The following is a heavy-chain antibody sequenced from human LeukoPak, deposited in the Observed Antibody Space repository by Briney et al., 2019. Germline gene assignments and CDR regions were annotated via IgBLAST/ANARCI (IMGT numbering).Heavy chain of an antibody. CDR2: IGGSGGDT. Sequence: GGSLRLSCAASGFTFSNYAMNWVRQAPGKGLEWVSVIGGSGGDTYYADSVKGRFTISRDNSKNTLYLQMNSLRAEDTAVYYCAKGTYDFWSGYQPYYFDYWGQGTLVTVSS. CDR1: GFTFSNYA. J-gene: IGHJ4*02. D-gene: IGHD3-3*01. V-gene: IGHV3-23*01. CDR3: AKGTYDFWSGYQPYYFDY.